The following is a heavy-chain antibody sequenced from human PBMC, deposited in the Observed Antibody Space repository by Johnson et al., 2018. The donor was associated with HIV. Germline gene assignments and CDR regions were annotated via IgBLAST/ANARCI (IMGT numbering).Heavy chain of an antibody. V-gene: IGHV3-30*04. CDR1: RFTFSSYA. J-gene: IGHJ3*02. CDR3: ARETGDDAFDI. Sequence: QEQLVESGGGVVQPGRSLRLSCAASRFTFSSYAMHWVRQAPGKGLEWVAVISYDGSNKYYADSVKGRFTISRDNSKNTLYLQMNSLRAEDTAVYYCARETGDDAFDIWGRGTMVTVSS. CDR2: ISYDGSNK. D-gene: IGHD7-27*01.